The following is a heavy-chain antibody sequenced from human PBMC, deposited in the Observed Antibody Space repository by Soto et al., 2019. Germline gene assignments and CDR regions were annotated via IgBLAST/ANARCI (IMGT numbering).Heavy chain of an antibody. Sequence: QVQLLQSGAEVKKPGASVKVSCKTSGYTFSNYGITWVRQAPGRGLEWMGWISNFNGNTNFAQKFQGRVTMTTDTSTSTAYMELKTLRSDDTAVYFCAREECDYWGQGTLVTVSS. CDR1: GYTFSNYG. J-gene: IGHJ4*02. CDR3: AREECDY. V-gene: IGHV1-18*01. CDR2: ISNFNGNT.